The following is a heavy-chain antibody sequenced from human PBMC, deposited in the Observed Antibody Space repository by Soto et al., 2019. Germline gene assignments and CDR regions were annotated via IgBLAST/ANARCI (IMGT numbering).Heavy chain of an antibody. V-gene: IGHV3-30*18. D-gene: IGHD3-22*01. J-gene: IGHJ3*01. CDR3: SKLLSRIVADTFPF. Sequence: PGGSLRLSCAASGFIFSNYDMHWVRQAPGKGLEWVAVISNDGSEKSYADSVKGRFSLSRDNSKNTLYLQINSLKPEDTAVYDCSKLLSRIVADTFPFWGRG. CDR2: ISNDGSEK. CDR1: GFIFSNYD.